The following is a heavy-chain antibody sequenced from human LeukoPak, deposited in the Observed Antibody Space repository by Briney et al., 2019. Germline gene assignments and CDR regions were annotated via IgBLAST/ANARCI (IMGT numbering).Heavy chain of an antibody. J-gene: IGHJ4*02. V-gene: IGHV3-11*01. CDR3: AKDYSSGWYYFDY. D-gene: IGHD6-19*01. CDR1: GFSPSDSY. Sequence: GGSLRLSCAVSGFSPSDSYMTWIRQTPGKGLEWLAYISGSGSDIYYADSVKGRFTISRDNAKNSLYLQMNSLRAEDTALYYCAKDYSSGWYYFDYWGQGTLVTVSS. CDR2: ISGSGSDI.